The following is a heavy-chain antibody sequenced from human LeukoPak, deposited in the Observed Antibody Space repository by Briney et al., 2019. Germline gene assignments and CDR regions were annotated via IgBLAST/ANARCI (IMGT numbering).Heavy chain of an antibody. V-gene: IGHV4-39*01. CDR1: GASISGSNYY. CDR3: AKSGGYGLIDY. D-gene: IGHD1-26*01. J-gene: IGHJ4*02. CDR2: IYSSGST. Sequence: SETLSLTCAVSGASISGSNYYWGWIRQPPGKGLEWIGNIYSSGSTYYNASLQSRVTISIDTSKDQFSLRLNSVTAADTAMYYCAKSGGYGLIDYWGQGTRVTVSS.